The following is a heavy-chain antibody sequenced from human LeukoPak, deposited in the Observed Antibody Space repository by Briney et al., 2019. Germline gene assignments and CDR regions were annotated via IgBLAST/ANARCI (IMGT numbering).Heavy chain of an antibody. CDR1: GGTFSSYA. D-gene: IGHD2-15*01. J-gene: IGHJ5*02. CDR2: IIPIFGTA. CDR3: ARGGYCSGGSCYSLDWFDP. Sequence: ASVKVSCKASGGTFSSYAISWVRRAPGQGLEWMGGIIPIFGTANYAQKFQGRVTITADESTSTAYMELSSLRSEDTAVYYCARGGYCSGGSCYSLDWFDPWGQGTLVTVSS. V-gene: IGHV1-69*01.